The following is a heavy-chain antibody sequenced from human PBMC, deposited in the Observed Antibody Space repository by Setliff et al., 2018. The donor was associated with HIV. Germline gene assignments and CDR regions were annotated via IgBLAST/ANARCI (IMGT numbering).Heavy chain of an antibody. CDR2: INSSGRT. J-gene: IGHJ5*02. D-gene: IGHD3-10*01. CDR1: GGSISSFY. Sequence: SETLSLTCTVSGGSISSFYWSWIRQPPGKGPEWIGYINSSGRTNYNPSLKGRVTISLDTPKNRFSLKLNSVTAADTAVYYCARRFGEVYDWIDPWGQGTLVTVSS. CDR3: ARRFGEVYDWIDP. V-gene: IGHV4-4*09.